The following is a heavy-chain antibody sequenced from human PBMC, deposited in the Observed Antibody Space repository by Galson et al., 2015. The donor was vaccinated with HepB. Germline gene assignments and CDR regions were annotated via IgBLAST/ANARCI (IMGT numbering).Heavy chain of an antibody. D-gene: IGHD1-14*01. CDR3: ARDLAVETTDAFDI. CDR2: ISGYNGRA. J-gene: IGHJ3*02. V-gene: IGHV1-18*01. Sequence: SVKVSWKASGYSFTSYGVTWVRQAPGQGLQWMGWISGYNGRAIYAQEFQDRVTLTTDTSTTTASMEVRRLTSDDTAIYYCARDLAVETTDAFDIWGQGTMVIVSS. CDR1: GYSFTSYG.